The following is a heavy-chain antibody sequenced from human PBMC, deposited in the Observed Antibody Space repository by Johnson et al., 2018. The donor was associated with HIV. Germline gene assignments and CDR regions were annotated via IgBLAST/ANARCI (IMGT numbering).Heavy chain of an antibody. CDR2: IDWSGGST. D-gene: IGHD3-22*01. Sequence: VHLVESGGGVARPGGSLRLSCAASGFTFDDYGMSWVRLAPGKGLEWVSGIDWSGGSTGYADSVKGRFTISRDNAKNSLYLQMNSLRAEDTALYYCATHYYDSINAFDIWGQGTMVTVSS. CDR3: ATHYYDSINAFDI. J-gene: IGHJ3*02. V-gene: IGHV3-20*04. CDR1: GFTFDDYG.